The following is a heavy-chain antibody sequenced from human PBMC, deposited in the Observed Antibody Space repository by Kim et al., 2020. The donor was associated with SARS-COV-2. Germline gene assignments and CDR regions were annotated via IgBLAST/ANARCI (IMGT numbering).Heavy chain of an antibody. D-gene: IGHD1-26*01. V-gene: IGHV3-7*01. Sequence: GGSLRLSCAASGFTFSSYWMSWVRQAPGKGLEWVANIKQDGSEKYYVDSVKGRFTISRDNAKNSLYLKMNSLRAEDTAVYYCARDYSLGSWDPYGMDVWGQGTTVTVSS. CDR1: GFTFSSYW. J-gene: IGHJ6*02. CDR3: ARDYSLGSWDPYGMDV. CDR2: IKQDGSEK.